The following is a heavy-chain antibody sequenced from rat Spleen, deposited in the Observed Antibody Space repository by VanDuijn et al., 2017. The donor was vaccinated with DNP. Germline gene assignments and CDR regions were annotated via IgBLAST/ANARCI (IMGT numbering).Heavy chain of an antibody. D-gene: IGHD1-2*01. CDR2: ISSGGST. Sequence: QVRLRESGPGLVQPSHTLSLTCPVSGFPLTSYSVSWGRQPPGKGLEWIAAISSGGSTYYNSGLKSRLRISRDTSKSQVFLKMNSLQTEDTATYYCARSPETSYIYFPWAYWGQGTLVTVSS. J-gene: IGHJ3*01. V-gene: IGHV2S12*01. CDR1: GFPLTSYS. CDR3: ARSPETSYIYFPWAY.